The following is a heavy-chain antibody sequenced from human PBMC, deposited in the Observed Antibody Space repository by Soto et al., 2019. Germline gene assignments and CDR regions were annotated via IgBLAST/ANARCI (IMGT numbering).Heavy chain of an antibody. CDR3: AKNWNWGSLVH. Sequence: PSQTQSLTSTLSDDSISTDYWSWIRQSPGKGLEWIGFIYYGGSTNYNPSLKSQVTISVDTPKNQFSLKLSSVTGADTAVYYCAKNWNWGSLVHWGKGTLVTVSS. CDR1: DDSISTDY. D-gene: IGHD7-27*01. V-gene: IGHV4-59*08. J-gene: IGHJ4*02. CDR2: IYYGGST.